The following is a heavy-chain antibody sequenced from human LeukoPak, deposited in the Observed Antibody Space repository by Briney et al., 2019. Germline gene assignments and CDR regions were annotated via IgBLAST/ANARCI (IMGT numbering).Heavy chain of an antibody. CDR1: GFTFSSYG. V-gene: IGHV3-33*01. CDR3: TREMVYLDY. D-gene: IGHD2-8*01. Sequence: PGGSLRLSCAASGFTFSSYGMHWVRQAPGKGLEWVAVIWYDGSNKYYADSVKGRFTISRDNSKNTLYLQMNGLRAEDTAVYYCTREMVYLDYWGQGTLVTVSS. CDR2: IWYDGSNK. J-gene: IGHJ4*02.